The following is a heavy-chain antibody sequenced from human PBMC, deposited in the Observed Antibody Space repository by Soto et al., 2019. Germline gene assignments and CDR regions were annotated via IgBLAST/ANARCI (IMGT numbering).Heavy chain of an antibody. CDR3: ARRKFEDLDAFDI. Sequence: GGSLRLSCSASGFTFSNYAMHWVRQAPGKGLEYVSAISSNGGNTYYADSVKGRFTISRDNSKNTLYLQMSSLRTEDTAVYYCARRKFEDLDAFDIWGQGTMVTVSS. CDR2: ISSNGGNT. V-gene: IGHV3-64D*06. J-gene: IGHJ3*02. D-gene: IGHD3-10*01. CDR1: GFTFSNYA.